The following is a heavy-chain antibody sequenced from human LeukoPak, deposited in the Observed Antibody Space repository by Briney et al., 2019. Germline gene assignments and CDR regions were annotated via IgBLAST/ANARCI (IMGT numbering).Heavy chain of an antibody. J-gene: IGHJ5*02. CDR1: GFIFSTYS. V-gene: IGHV3-64*01. Sequence: GGSLRLSCAASGFIFSTYSMHWVRQAPGKGLEYVSAISSDGGSTYYANSVKGRFTISRDNSRNTLYLQMGSLRVEDMAVYYCARSRGYSRDWFDPWGQGTLVTVSS. CDR3: ARSRGYSRDWFDP. D-gene: IGHD5-18*01. CDR2: ISSDGGST.